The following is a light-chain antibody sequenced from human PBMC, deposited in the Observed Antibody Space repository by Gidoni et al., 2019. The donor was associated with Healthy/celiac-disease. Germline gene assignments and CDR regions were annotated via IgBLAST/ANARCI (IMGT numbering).Light chain of an antibody. V-gene: IGKV3-11*01. Sequence: EIVLTQSPATLSLSPGERATLSCRASQSVSSYLAWYQQKPGQAPRLLIYDASNRATGIPARFSGSGSATDFTLTIGSLEPEDFAVYYCQQRSNLLTFGGGTKVEIK. CDR3: QQRSNLLT. CDR1: QSVSSY. J-gene: IGKJ4*01. CDR2: DAS.